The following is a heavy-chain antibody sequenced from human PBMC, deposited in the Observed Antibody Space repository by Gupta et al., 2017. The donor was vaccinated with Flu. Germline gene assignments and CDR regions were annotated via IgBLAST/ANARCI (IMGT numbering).Heavy chain of an antibody. CDR2: INTANGNT. Sequence: ASVNVSCEASGYTFSGHAIHWLRQVPGQSLEYMGWINTANGNTKYSQKFQGRATITRDTSANTAYIELSSLTSEDTAVYYCARDRSGSYYNPNYFDPWGQGSLVTVSS. CDR3: ARDRSGSYYNPNYFDP. J-gene: IGHJ5*02. V-gene: IGHV1-3*04. CDR1: GYTFSGHA. D-gene: IGHD3-10*01.